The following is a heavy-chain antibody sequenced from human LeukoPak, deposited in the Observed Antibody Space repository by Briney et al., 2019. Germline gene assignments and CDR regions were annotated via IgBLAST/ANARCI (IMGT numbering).Heavy chain of an antibody. V-gene: IGHV4-59*08. CDR3: ATRSSGYYKGDAFDI. CDR2: IYYSGST. D-gene: IGHD3-22*01. Sequence: SETLSLTCTVSGGSISSYYWGWIRQPPGRGLEWIGYIYYSGSTNYNPSLKSRVTISVDTSKNQFSLKLSSVTAADTAVYYCATRSSGYYKGDAFDIWGQGTMVTVSS. CDR1: GGSISSYY. J-gene: IGHJ3*02.